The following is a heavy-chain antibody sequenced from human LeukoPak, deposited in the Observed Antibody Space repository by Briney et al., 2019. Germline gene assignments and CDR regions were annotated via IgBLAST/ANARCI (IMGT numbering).Heavy chain of an antibody. CDR1: GFTFSSYS. D-gene: IGHD3-3*01. CDR3: ARGGGPVLRFLEWLFPSDLDY. J-gene: IGHJ4*02. V-gene: IGHV3-48*02. CDR2: ISSSSSTI. Sequence: GGSLRLSCAASGFTFSSYSMNWVRQAPGKGLEWVSYISSSSSTIYYADSVKGRFTISRDNAKNLLYLQMNSLRDEDTAVYYCARGGGPVLRFLEWLFPSDLDYWGQGTLVTVSS.